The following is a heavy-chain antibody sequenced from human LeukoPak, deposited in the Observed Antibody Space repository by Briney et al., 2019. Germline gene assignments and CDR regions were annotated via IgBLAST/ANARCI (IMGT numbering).Heavy chain of an antibody. J-gene: IGHJ5*02. D-gene: IGHD1-7*01. CDR1: GGSIRSSSYY. Sequence: SETLSLTCTVSGGSIRSSSYYWGWVSQPPGNGLEWIGSIYYSGSTCYNPSLKSRVTISVDTSKNQFSLKLSSVTAADTAVYYCARDHVTGTTVEDWFDPWGQGTLVTVSS. CDR3: ARDHVTGTTVEDWFDP. V-gene: IGHV4-39*07. CDR2: IYYSGST.